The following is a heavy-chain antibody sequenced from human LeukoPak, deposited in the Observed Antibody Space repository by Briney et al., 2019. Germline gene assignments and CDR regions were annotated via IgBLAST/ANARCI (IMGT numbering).Heavy chain of an antibody. D-gene: IGHD7-27*01. CDR2: INPNSGGT. V-gene: IGHV1-2*02. CDR1: GYTFTVYY. J-gene: IGHJ4*02. Sequence: ASVTVSFTASGYTFTVYYMHWVRQAPGQGREWMGWINPNSGGTNYAQKFQGRVTMTRDTSISTAYMELSRLRSDDTAVYHCARGPGAHGYFDYWGQGTLVTVSS. CDR3: ARGPGAHGYFDY.